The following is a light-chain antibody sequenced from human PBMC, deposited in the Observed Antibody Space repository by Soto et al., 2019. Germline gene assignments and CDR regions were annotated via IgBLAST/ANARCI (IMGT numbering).Light chain of an antibody. CDR3: QQHNYWPS. CDR1: QSVSSN. V-gene: IGKV3-15*01. CDR2: GAS. J-gene: IGKJ2*01. Sequence: EIVMTQSPATLYVSPGERATLSCRASQSVSSNLAWYQQKPGQAPRLLLYGASTRATGIPGRFSGSGSGTEFTLTITSLQSEDFAVYYCQQHNYWPSFGQGTKLEIK.